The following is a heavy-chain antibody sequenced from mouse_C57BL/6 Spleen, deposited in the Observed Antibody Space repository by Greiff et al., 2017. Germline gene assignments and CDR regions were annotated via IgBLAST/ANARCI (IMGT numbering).Heavy chain of an antibody. CDR1: GYSFTDYN. CDR3: ARSSRVYSTSYWDFDV. J-gene: IGHJ1*03. CDR2: INPNYGTT. Sequence: VQLKQSGPELVKPGASVKISCKASGYSFTDYNMNWVKQSNGKSLEWIGVINPNYGTTSYNQKFKGKATLTVDQSSSTAYMQLNSLTSEDSAVYYWARSSRVYSTSYWDFDVWGTGTTVTVSS. D-gene: IGHD2-5*01. V-gene: IGHV1-39*01.